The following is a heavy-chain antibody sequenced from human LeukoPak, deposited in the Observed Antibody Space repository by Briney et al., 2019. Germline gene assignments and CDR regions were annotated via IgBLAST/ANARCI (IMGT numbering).Heavy chain of an antibody. CDR1: GYTFTSYG. CDR2: ISAYNGNT. Sequence: ASVKVSCKASGYTFTSYGISWVRQAPGQGLEWMGWISAYNGNTNYAQKLQGRVTMTTDTSTSTAYMELSSLRSEDTAVYYCALRPDIVVVVAATTGGMDVWGQGTTVTVSS. J-gene: IGHJ6*02. V-gene: IGHV1-18*01. CDR3: ALRPDIVVVVAATTGGMDV. D-gene: IGHD2-15*01.